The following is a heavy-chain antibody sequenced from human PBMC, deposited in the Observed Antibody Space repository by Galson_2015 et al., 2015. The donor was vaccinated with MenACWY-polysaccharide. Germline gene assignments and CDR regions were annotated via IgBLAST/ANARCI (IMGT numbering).Heavy chain of an antibody. CDR1: GYTFTNYG. CDR3: GRAGGNYYDWILEFDF. D-gene: IGHD1-26*01. Sequence: SVKVSCKASGYTFTNYGISWVRQAPGHGLEWMGWISAYTNNTKYAQQLQGRVTMTTDTSTRTAYMELRSLRSDDTAVYFCGRAGGNYYDWILEFDFWGHGALVTVAS. CDR2: ISAYTNNT. V-gene: IGHV1-18*01. J-gene: IGHJ4*01.